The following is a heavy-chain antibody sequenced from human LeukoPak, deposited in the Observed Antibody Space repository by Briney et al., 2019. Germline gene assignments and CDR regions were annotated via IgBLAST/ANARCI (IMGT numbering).Heavy chain of an antibody. CDR2: ISSSSSYI. D-gene: IGHD6-13*01. V-gene: IGHV3-21*01. Sequence: GGSLRLSCAASGFTFSSYSMNWVRQAPGKGLEWVSSISSSSSYIYYADSVKGRFTISRDNAKNSLYLQMNSLRAEDTAVYYCASNQGSSSWRTLYNWFDPWGQGTLVTVSS. CDR3: ASNQGSSSWRTLYNWFDP. J-gene: IGHJ5*02. CDR1: GFTFSSYS.